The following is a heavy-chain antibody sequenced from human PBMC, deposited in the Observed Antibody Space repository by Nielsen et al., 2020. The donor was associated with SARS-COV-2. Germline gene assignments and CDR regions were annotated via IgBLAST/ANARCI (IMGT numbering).Heavy chain of an antibody. D-gene: IGHD3-22*01. Sequence: GESLKISCAASGFTFDDYGMSWVRQAPGKGLEWVSGINWNGGSTGYADSVKGRFTISRDNAKNSLYLQMNSLRAEDTALYYCAKDYILDYYDSSGYAFDYWGQGTLVTVSS. V-gene: IGHV3-20*04. CDR1: GFTFDDYG. CDR2: INWNGGST. CDR3: AKDYILDYYDSSGYAFDY. J-gene: IGHJ4*02.